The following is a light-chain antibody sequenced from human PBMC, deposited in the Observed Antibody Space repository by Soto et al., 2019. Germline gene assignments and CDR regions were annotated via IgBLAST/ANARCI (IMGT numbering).Light chain of an antibody. CDR2: GAS. CDR3: QQYYTYPHS. V-gene: IGKV1-16*01. CDR1: QDILIY. Sequence: DIQLTQSPSSMSASVGDRGTITCRASQDILIYLAWFQQKPGEAPKSLIYGASSLQNAVPSRFSGSGTGTHFTLTITSLRPEDFSTYYCQQYYTYPHSFVQG. J-gene: IGKJ2*01.